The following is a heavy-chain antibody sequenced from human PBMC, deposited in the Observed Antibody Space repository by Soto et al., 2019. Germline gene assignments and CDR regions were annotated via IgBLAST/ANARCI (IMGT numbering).Heavy chain of an antibody. J-gene: IGHJ5*01. V-gene: IGHV4-39*01. CDR2: LYYNVGT. CDR3: DRLPSRHWVDY. Sequence: SETLSLTCTVSGSSISSSGYYWGWIRQPPGRGLEWIGSLYYNVGTYYNPSLKSRVTISADTSANQFSLMVNSVTAADTAIYYCDRLPSRHWVDYWVDVTLVTVSS. CDR1: GSSISSSGYY.